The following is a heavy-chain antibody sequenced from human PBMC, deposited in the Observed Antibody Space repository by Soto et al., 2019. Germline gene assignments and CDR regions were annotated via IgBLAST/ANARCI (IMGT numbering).Heavy chain of an antibody. D-gene: IGHD6-6*01. V-gene: IGHV1-69*13. CDR2: IIPIFGTA. CDR1: GGTFGRYA. Sequence: GASVKVSCKASGGTFGRYAISWVRQAPGQGLEWMGGIIPIFGTANYAQKFQGRVTITADESTSTAYMELSSLRSEDTAVYYCAREDSSSSWFDPSGQGTLVTVSS. J-gene: IGHJ5*02. CDR3: AREDSSSSWFDP.